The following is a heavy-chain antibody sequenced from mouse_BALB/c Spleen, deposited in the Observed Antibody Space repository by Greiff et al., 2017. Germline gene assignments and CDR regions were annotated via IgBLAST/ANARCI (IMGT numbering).Heavy chain of an antibody. CDR2: LDPENGNT. D-gene: IGHD2-1*01. CDR3: ANYGNYLYYAMDY. Sequence: EVQLHQSGAELVRPGALVKLSCKASGFNIKDYYMHWVKQRPEQGLEWIGWLDPENGNTIYDPKFQGKASITADTSSNTAYLQLSSLTSEDTAVYYCANYGNYLYYAMDYWGQGTSVTVSS. V-gene: IGHV14-1*02. J-gene: IGHJ4*01. CDR1: GFNIKDYY.